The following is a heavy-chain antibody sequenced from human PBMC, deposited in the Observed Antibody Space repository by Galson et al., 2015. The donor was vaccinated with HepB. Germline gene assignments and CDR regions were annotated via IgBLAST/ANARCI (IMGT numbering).Heavy chain of an antibody. CDR3: AASLLAAAGPRLGARANWFDP. D-gene: IGHD6-13*01. J-gene: IGHJ5*02. CDR2: IIPIFGTA. CDR1: GYTFTSYY. Sequence: SVKVSCKASGYTFTSYYMHWVRQAPGQGLEWMGGIIPIFGTANYAQKFQGRVTITADESTSTAYMELSSLRSEDTAVYYCAASLLAAAGPRLGARANWFDPWGQGTLVTVSS. V-gene: IGHV1-69*13.